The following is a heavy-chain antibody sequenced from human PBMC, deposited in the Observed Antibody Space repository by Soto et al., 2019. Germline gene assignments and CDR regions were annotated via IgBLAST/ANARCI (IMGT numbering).Heavy chain of an antibody. CDR3: ARGAHCSSTSCYFDWFDP. CDR1: GFTFSSYG. D-gene: IGHD2-2*01. V-gene: IGHV3-33*01. Sequence: GGSLRLSCAASGFTFSSYGMHWVRQAPGKGLEWVAVIWYDGSNKYYADSVKGRFTISRDNSKNTLYLQMNSLRAEDTAVYYCARGAHCSSTSCYFDWFDPWGQGTLVTVSS. CDR2: IWYDGSNK. J-gene: IGHJ5*02.